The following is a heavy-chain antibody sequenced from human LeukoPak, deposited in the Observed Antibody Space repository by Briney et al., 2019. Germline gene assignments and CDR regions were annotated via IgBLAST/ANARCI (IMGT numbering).Heavy chain of an antibody. Sequence: PGGSLRLSCAASGFTFSSYAMSWVRQAPGKGLEWVSAINNSGGSTYYADSVKGRFTISRDNSKNTLYLQMNSLRAEDTAVYYCARGLTRGYSYGYDYWGQGTLVTVSS. J-gene: IGHJ4*02. CDR3: ARGLTRGYSYGYDY. CDR2: INNSGGST. CDR1: GFTFSSYA. V-gene: IGHV3-23*01. D-gene: IGHD5-18*01.